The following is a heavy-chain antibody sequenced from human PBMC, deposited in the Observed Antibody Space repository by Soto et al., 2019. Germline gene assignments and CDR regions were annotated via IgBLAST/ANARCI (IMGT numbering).Heavy chain of an antibody. Sequence: ASVKVSCKASGYTFTGYYVHWVGQAPGQGLEWMGWINPNSGDTYLAQRFQGRVTMNRDTSIGTAYMELRGLTSDDTAEYYCAKGGAIVAAGTRVYLYNAMDVWAQGTTVTVSS. CDR3: AKGGAIVAAGTRVYLYNAMDV. D-gene: IGHD1-26*01. V-gene: IGHV1-2*02. J-gene: IGHJ6*02. CDR2: INPNSGDT. CDR1: GYTFTGYY.